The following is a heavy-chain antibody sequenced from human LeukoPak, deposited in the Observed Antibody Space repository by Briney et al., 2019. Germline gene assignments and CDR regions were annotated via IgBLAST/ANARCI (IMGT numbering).Heavy chain of an antibody. J-gene: IGHJ4*02. CDR1: GGTFSSYA. CDR2: IIPILGIA. V-gene: IGHV1-69*04. CDR3: ARAVAGPIDY. D-gene: IGHD6-19*01. Sequence: SVKVSCKTSGGTFSSYAISWVRQAPGQGLEWMGRIIPILGIANYAQKFQGRVTITADKSTSTAYMELSSLRSEDTAVYYCARAVAGPIDYWGQGTLVTVSS.